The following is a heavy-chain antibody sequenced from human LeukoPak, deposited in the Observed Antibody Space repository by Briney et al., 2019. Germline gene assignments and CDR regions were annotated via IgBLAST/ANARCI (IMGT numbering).Heavy chain of an antibody. J-gene: IGHJ4*02. D-gene: IGHD3-3*01. Sequence: ASVKVSCKASVFTFTSSVMQWVRQARGQRLQWIGWIVVGSGNTNYAQKFQERVTITRDMSTSTAYMELSSLRSEDTAVYYCAVRDYDFWRGYHSWGQGTLVTVSS. CDR2: IVVGSGNT. V-gene: IGHV1-58*02. CDR3: AVRDYDFWRGYHS. CDR1: VFTFTSSV.